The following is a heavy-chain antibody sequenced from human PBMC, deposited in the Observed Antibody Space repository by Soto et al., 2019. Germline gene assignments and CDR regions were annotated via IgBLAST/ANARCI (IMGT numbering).Heavy chain of an antibody. V-gene: IGHV3-30*18. Sequence: PGGSLRLSCAASGFTFSSYGMHWVRQAPGKGLEWVAFISYDESNKYYADSVKGRFTISRDNSRTTLYLQMNSLRAEDTAVYLCAKRRNVLRFLEWSSGMDVCGHGTPVRVSS. D-gene: IGHD3-3*01. CDR3: AKRRNVLRFLEWSSGMDV. CDR2: ISYDESNK. J-gene: IGHJ6*02. CDR1: GFTFSSYG.